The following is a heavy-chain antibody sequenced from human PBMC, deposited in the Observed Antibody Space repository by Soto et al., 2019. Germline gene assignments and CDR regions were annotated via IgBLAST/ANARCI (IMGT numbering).Heavy chain of an antibody. CDR2: ISSSSSYI. J-gene: IGHJ4*02. CDR1: GFTFSSYI. CDR3: ARDLDYGDLLDY. Sequence: GGPLRLSCAASGFTFSSYIMNWVRQAPGKGLEWVSSISSSSSYIYYADSVKGRFTISRDNAKNSLYLQMNSLRAEDTAVYYCARDLDYGDLLDYWGQGTLVTVSS. V-gene: IGHV3-21*01. D-gene: IGHD4-17*01.